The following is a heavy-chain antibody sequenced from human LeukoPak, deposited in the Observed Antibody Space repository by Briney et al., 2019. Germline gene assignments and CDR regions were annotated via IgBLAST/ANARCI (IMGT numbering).Heavy chain of an antibody. D-gene: IGHD1-26*01. CDR3: ARALSVVGGKGGNWFDP. CDR2: INPNSGGT. CDR1: GYTFTGYY. J-gene: IGHJ5*02. Sequence: GASVKVSCKASGYTFTGYYMHWVRQAPGQGLEWMGWINPNSGGTNYAQKFQGRVTMTRDTSISTAYMELSRLRSDDTAVYYCARALSVVGGKGGNWFDPWGQGTLVTVSS. V-gene: IGHV1-2*02.